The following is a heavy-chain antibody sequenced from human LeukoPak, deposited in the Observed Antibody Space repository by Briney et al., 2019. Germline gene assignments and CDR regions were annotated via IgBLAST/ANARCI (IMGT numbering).Heavy chain of an antibody. CDR2: IGTAGDT. V-gene: IGHV3-13*01. CDR3: ARVAKERVGGVYYFDY. CDR1: GFTFSDYD. Sequence: GGSLRLSCAASGFTFSDYDMHWVRQATGKGLEWVSAIGTAGDTYYTGSAKGRFTISRENAKNSLYLQTNSLRAGDTAVYYCARVAKERVGGVYYFDYWGQGTLVTVSS. D-gene: IGHD1-1*01. J-gene: IGHJ4*02.